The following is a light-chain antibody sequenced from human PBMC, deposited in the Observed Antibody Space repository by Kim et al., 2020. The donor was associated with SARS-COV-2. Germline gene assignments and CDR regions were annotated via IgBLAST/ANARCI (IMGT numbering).Light chain of an antibody. V-gene: IGLV3-1*01. Sequence: SYELTQPPSVSVSPGQTASITCSGDKLGDKYACWYQQKPGQSPVLVMYQDSERPSGIPERFSGSSSGNTATLTISGTQAMDEADYYCQAWDSSTAVFGGGTKLTVL. CDR1: KLGDKY. CDR3: QAWDSSTAV. CDR2: QDS. J-gene: IGLJ3*02.